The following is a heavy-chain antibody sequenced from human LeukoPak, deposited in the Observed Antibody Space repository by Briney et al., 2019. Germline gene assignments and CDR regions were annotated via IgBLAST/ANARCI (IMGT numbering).Heavy chain of an antibody. CDR1: GFTFSSYG. Sequence: GGSLRLSCAASGFTFSSYGMHWVRQAPGKGLEWVAFIRYDGSNKYYADSVKGRFTISRDNSKNTLYLQMNSLRAEGTAVYYCAENGYCSSTSCPPYYYYMDVWGKGTTVTVSS. V-gene: IGHV3-30*02. J-gene: IGHJ6*03. D-gene: IGHD2-2*03. CDR3: AENGYCSSTSCPPYYYYMDV. CDR2: IRYDGSNK.